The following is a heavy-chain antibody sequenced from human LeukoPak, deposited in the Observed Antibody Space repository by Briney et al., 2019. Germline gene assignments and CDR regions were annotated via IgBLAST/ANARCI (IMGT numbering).Heavy chain of an antibody. V-gene: IGHV3-23*01. Sequence: GGSLRLSCAASGFTFSSYAMSWVRQAPGKGLEWVSAISGSGGSTYYADSVKGRFTISRDNSENTLYLQMNSLRAEDTAVYYCAKPRWFGESNPFDYWGQGTLVTVSS. CDR2: ISGSGGST. J-gene: IGHJ4*02. CDR1: GFTFSSYA. D-gene: IGHD3-10*01. CDR3: AKPRWFGESNPFDY.